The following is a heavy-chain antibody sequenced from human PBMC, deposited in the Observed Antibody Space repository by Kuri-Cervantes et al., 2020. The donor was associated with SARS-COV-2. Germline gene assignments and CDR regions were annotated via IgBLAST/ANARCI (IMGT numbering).Heavy chain of an antibody. Sequence: SETLSLTCTVSGGSISSYYWSWIRQPPGKGLEWIGEINHSGSTNYNPSLKSRVTISVDTSKNQFSLKLSSVTAADTAVYYCARMRIAAAGTGWFDPWGQGTLVTVSS. J-gene: IGHJ5*02. V-gene: IGHV4-59*01. CDR1: GGSISSYY. D-gene: IGHD6-13*01. CDR3: ARMRIAAAGTGWFDP. CDR2: INHSGST.